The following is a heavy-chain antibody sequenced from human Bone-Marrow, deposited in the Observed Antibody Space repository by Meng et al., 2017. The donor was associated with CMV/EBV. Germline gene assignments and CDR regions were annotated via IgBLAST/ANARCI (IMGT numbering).Heavy chain of an antibody. V-gene: IGHV3-11*04. Sequence: GESLKISCAAAGFTFSDYYMTWIRQTPGKGLEWSSYIRSGGYLKNYADSLKGRCTISRDNAKNSVYLQMSGLRAEATAVYYCARESGYCSSATCSSSTYGMDVWGQGTTVTVSS. CDR3: ARESGYCSSATCSSSTYGMDV. CDR1: GFTFSDYY. CDR2: IRSGGYLK. J-gene: IGHJ6*02. D-gene: IGHD2-2*01.